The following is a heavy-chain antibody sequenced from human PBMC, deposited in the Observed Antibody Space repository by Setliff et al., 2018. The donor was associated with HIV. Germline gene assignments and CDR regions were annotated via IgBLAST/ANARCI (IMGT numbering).Heavy chain of an antibody. CDR3: TRVRDHYDSGTYYRPLYFFDS. CDR2: INHNRKT. J-gene: IGHJ4*02. V-gene: IGHV4-34*01. CDR1: GRSFSGYF. D-gene: IGHD3-10*01. Sequence: PSETLSLTCAVYGRSFSGYFWSWVRQSPGKGLEWIGEINHNRKTNYNPSLKSRVTISIDRSKNQFSLKLNSVIAADTAVYYCTRVRDHYDSGTYYRPLYFFDSWGQGTLVTVSS.